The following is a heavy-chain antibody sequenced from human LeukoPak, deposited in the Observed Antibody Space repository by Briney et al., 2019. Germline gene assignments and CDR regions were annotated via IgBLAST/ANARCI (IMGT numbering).Heavy chain of an antibody. CDR2: ISYDGSNK. CDR3: ARGGLIVVVPAAIVQDY. V-gene: IGHV3-30*03. J-gene: IGHJ4*02. CDR1: GFTFSSFG. D-gene: IGHD2-2*01. Sequence: GGSLRLSCIGSGFTFSSFGMHWVRQAPGKGLEWVAVISYDGSNKYYADSVKGRFTISRDNSKNTLYLQMNSLRAEDTAVYYCARGGLIVVVPAAIVQDYWGQGTLVTVSS.